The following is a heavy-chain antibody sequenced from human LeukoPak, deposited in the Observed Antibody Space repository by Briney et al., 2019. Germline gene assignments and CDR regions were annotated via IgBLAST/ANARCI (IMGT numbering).Heavy chain of an antibody. CDR1: GFTFSTYA. D-gene: IGHD4-11*01. CDR3: TRDSTTFRFGY. CDR2: ITGNTGNT. V-gene: IGHV3-23*01. Sequence: GSLRLSCAASGFTFSTYAMSWVRQAPGRRLEWVAGITGNTGNTYLADSVKGRFTISRDNSKNTLYLQMNSLRAEDTVVYYCTRDSTTFRFGYWGQGTLVTVSS. J-gene: IGHJ4*02.